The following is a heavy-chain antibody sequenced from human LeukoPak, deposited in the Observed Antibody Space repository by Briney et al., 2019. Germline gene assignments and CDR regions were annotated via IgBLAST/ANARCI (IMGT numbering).Heavy chain of an antibody. CDR1: GFTFSSYW. CDR2: IKQDGSEK. V-gene: IGHV3-7*01. J-gene: IGHJ5*02. Sequence: GGSLRLSCAASGFTFSSYWMSWVRQAPGKGLEWVANIKQDGSEKYYVDSVKGRFTISRDNAKNSLYLQMNSLRAEDTAVYYCARYCSGGSYAGDDNWFDPWGQGTLVTVSS. D-gene: IGHD2-15*01. CDR3: ARYCSGGSYAGDDNWFDP.